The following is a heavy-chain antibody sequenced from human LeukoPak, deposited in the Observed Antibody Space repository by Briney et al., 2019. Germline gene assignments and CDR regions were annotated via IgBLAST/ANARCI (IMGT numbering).Heavy chain of an antibody. CDR1: GFTFSSHG. CDR3: AKEIWDYETYYGMDV. J-gene: IGHJ6*02. V-gene: IGHV3-30*18. D-gene: IGHD3-16*01. Sequence: PGRSLRLSCAASGFTFSSHGMHWVRQAPGKGLEWVAVISYDGSNKYYADSVKGRFTISRDNSKNTLYLQMNSLRAEDTAVYYCAKEIWDYETYYGMDVWGQGTTVTVSS. CDR2: ISYDGSNK.